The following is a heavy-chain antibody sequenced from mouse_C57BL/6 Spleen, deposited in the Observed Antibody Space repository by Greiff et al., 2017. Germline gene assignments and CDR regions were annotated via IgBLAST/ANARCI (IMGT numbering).Heavy chain of an antibody. J-gene: IGHJ2*01. CDR2: IYPGSGST. CDR1: GYTFTSYW. D-gene: IGHD4-1*01. CDR3: ARELRESSFDY. Sequence: QVQLQQPGAELVKPGASVKMSCKASGYTFTSYWITWVKQRPGQGLEWIGDIYPGSGSTNYNEKFKSKATLTVDTSSCTAYMQLSSLTSADSAVYYCARELRESSFDYWGQGTTLTVSS. V-gene: IGHV1-55*01.